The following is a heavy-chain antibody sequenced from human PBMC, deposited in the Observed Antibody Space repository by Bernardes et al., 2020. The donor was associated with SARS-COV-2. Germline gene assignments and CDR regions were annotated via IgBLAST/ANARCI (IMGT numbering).Heavy chain of an antibody. CDR1: GGSISSYY. J-gene: IGHJ5*02. D-gene: IGHD2-21*02. Sequence: SETLSLTCTVSGGSISSYYWSWIRQPPGKGLEWIGYIYYSGSTNYNPSLKSRVTISVDTSKNQFSLKLSSETAADTAVYYCARADGGDCGGDCYPPPNWFDPWGQGTLVTVSS. CDR2: IYYSGST. V-gene: IGHV4-59*01. CDR3: ARADGGDCGGDCYPPPNWFDP.